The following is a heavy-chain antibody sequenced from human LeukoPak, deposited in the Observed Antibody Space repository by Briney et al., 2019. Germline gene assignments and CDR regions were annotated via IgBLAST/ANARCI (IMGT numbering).Heavy chain of an antibody. V-gene: IGHV1-2*02. D-gene: IGHD2-21*01. Sequence: ASVKVSCKASGYTFTSYYMDWVRQAPGQGLEWMGWINPNSDYTFYAQKFQGRVTLTRDTSISTVYMELTTLTSDDTALYYCAVAPGDYWGQGTLVSVSA. CDR1: GYTFTSYY. J-gene: IGHJ4*02. CDR2: INPNSDYT. CDR3: AVAPGDY.